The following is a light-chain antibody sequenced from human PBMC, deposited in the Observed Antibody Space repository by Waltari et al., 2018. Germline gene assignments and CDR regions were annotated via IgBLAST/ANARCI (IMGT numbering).Light chain of an antibody. Sequence: QSALTQPASVSGSPGQSITISCTGTSNDVGGYSYVSWYQQHPGKAPKLMIFEVSNRPSGVSHRYSGSKSDNTASLTISGLQAEDEADYFCKSYTTKNTWVFGGGTNLTVL. CDR2: EVS. CDR3: KSYTTKNTWV. V-gene: IGLV2-14*01. CDR1: SNDVGGYSY. J-gene: IGLJ3*02.